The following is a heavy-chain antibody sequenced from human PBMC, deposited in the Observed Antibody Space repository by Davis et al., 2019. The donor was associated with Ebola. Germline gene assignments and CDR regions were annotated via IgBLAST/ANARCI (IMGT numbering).Heavy chain of an antibody. CDR2: TRPDGSEK. J-gene: IGHJ4*02. D-gene: IGHD6-6*01. Sequence: GGSLRLSCAASGFTFNNYWMSWVRQAPGMGLEWVANTRPDGSEKYYVDSVKGRFTISRDNTKNSLYLQMNSLRDEDTAVYYCARGRYSSSSVYFDYWGQGTLVTVSS. V-gene: IGHV3-7*01. CDR1: GFTFNNYW. CDR3: ARGRYSSSSVYFDY.